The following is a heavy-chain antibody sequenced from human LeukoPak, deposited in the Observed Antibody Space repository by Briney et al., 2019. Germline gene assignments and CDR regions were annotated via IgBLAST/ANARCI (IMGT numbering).Heavy chain of an antibody. CDR2: IYPGDSDT. D-gene: IGHD2-21*01. CDR3: ARRGIVGPDAFDI. CDR1: GYSFTSYW. V-gene: IGHV5-51*01. Sequence: GESLQISFKGSGYSFTSYWIGWVRPMPGKGLEWMGMIYPGDSDTRYSPSFQGQVTISADKSISTAYLQWSSLKASDTAMYYCARRGIVGPDAFDIWGQGTMVTVSS. J-gene: IGHJ3*02.